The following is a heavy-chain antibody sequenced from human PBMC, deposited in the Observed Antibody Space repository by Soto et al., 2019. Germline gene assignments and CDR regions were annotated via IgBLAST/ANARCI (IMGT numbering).Heavy chain of an antibody. V-gene: IGHV1-2*04. CDR1: GYTFTGYY. D-gene: IGHD2-8*01. Sequence: ASVKVSCKASGYTFTGYYMHWVRQAPGQGLEWMGWINPNSGGTNYAQKFQGWVTMTRDTSISTASMELTRLTSDDTAIYYCARGDSTDCSNGVCSFFYNHDMDVWGQGTTVTV. CDR2: INPNSGGT. CDR3: ARGDSTDCSNGVCSFFYNHDMDV. J-gene: IGHJ6*02.